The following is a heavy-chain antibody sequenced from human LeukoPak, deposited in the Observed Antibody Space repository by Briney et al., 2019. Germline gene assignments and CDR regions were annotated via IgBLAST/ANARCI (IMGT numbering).Heavy chain of an antibody. D-gene: IGHD3-10*01. V-gene: IGHV1-46*01. CDR2: INPRGGST. CDR1: GYTFTNFY. Sequence: ASVKVSCKASGYTFTNFYMHWVRQVPGQGLEWMGIINPRGGSTSSAQKFQGRVTLTRDTSTSTVYMELSRLRSEDTALYYCARDYHGSGSLTTFDYWGQGTLVTVSS. CDR3: ARDYHGSGSLTTFDY. J-gene: IGHJ4*02.